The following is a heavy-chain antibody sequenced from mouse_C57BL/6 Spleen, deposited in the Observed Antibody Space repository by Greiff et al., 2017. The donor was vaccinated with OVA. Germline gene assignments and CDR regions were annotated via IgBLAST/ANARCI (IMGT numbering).Heavy chain of an antibody. Sequence: VQLKESGGGLVKPGGSLKLSCAASGFTFSSYTMSWVRQTPEKRLEWVATISGGGGNTYYPDSVKGRFTISRDNAKNTLYLQMSSLRSEDTALYYCARHEDYAWFAYWGQGTLVTVSA. D-gene: IGHD1-1*01. J-gene: IGHJ3*01. CDR2: ISGGGGNT. CDR1: GFTFSSYT. V-gene: IGHV5-9*01. CDR3: ARHEDYAWFAY.